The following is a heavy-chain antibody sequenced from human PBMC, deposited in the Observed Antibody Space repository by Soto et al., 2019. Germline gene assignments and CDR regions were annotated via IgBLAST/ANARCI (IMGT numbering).Heavy chain of an antibody. Sequence: PGESLKISCKGSGYRFTSYWIGWVRQMPGKGLEWMGIIYPGDSDTRYSPSFQGQVTISADKSISTAYLQWSSLKASDTAMYYCARHWAARPGVYYGMDVWGQGTTVTVSS. D-gene: IGHD6-6*01. V-gene: IGHV5-51*01. CDR3: ARHWAARPGVYYGMDV. CDR2: IYPGDSDT. J-gene: IGHJ6*02. CDR1: GYRFTSYW.